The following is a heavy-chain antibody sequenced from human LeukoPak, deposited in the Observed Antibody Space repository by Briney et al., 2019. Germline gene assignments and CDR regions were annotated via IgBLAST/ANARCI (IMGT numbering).Heavy chain of an antibody. J-gene: IGHJ4*02. CDR1: GGSFSGYY. D-gene: IGHD4-23*01. Sequence: SETLSLTCAVYGGSFSGYYWSWIRQPPGKGLEWIGEINHSGSTNYNPSLKSRVTISVDTSKNQFSLKLSSVTAADTAVYYCARDAHDYGGRAFDYWGQGTLVTVSS. V-gene: IGHV4-34*01. CDR2: INHSGST. CDR3: ARDAHDYGGRAFDY.